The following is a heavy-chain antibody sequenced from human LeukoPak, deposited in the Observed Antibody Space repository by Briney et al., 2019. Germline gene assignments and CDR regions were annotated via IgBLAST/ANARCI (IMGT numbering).Heavy chain of an antibody. CDR1: GGTFSSYA. Sequence: SVKVSCKASGGTFSSYAISWVRQAPGQGLEWMGGIIPIFGTANYAQKFQGRVTITADESTSTAYMELSSLRSEDTAVHYCARDPPEWSGYFAFDIWGQGTMVTVSS. J-gene: IGHJ3*02. CDR2: IIPIFGTA. CDR3: ARDPPEWSGYFAFDI. D-gene: IGHD3-3*01. V-gene: IGHV1-69*13.